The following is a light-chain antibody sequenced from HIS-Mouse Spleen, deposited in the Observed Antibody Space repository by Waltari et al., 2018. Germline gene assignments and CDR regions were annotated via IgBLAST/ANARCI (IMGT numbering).Light chain of an antibody. J-gene: IGLJ2*01. CDR3: SSYTSSSTLV. CDR2: DVS. CDR1: RSDVGGYNS. V-gene: IGLV2-14*03. Sequence: QSALTQPASVSGSPGQSITIPCTGTRSDVGGYNSVSWYPQHPGKAPKLMSFDVSNRPSGVCNRFSGSKSGNTSSLTISGLQAEDEADYYCSSYTSSSTLVFGGGTKLTVL.